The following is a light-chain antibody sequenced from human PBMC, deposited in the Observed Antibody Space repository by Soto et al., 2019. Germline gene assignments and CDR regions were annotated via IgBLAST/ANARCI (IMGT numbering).Light chain of an antibody. CDR2: AAS. Sequence: DIQMTQSPSSLSASLGDRVTITCRASQGIGVYLAWFQQKPGKVPKLLIYAASTLQSGVPSRFSGSGSGTDFTLTISSLQPEDFATYYCQKYNSAPLTFGGGTKVEFK. CDR1: QGIGVY. CDR3: QKYNSAPLT. J-gene: IGKJ4*01. V-gene: IGKV1-27*01.